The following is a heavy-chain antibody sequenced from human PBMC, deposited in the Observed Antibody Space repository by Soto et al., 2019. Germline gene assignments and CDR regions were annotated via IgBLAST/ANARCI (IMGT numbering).Heavy chain of an antibody. J-gene: IGHJ6*02. CDR1: GYTFTSYG. CDR3: ASLRLLWFGEFYGMDV. D-gene: IGHD3-10*01. V-gene: IGHV1-18*01. CDR2: ISACNGNT. Sequence: QVQLVQSGAEVKKPGASVKVSCKASGYTFTSYGISWVRQAPGQGLEWMGWISACNGNTNYAQKLQGRVTMTTDTSTSTAYMELRSLRSDDTAVYYCASLRLLWFGEFYGMDVWGQGTTVTVSS.